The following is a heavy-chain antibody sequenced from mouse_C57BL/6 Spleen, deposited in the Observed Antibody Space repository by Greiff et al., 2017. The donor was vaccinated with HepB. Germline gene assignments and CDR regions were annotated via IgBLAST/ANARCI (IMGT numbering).Heavy chain of an antibody. J-gene: IGHJ4*01. D-gene: IGHD5-1*01. CDR1: GFAFSSSW. CDR3: ARERTYEGNAMDY. V-gene: IGHV1-82*01. CDR2: IYPGDGDT. Sequence: VQLPQSGPELVKPGASVKISCQASGFAFSSSWMNWVKQRPGKGLGWIGRIYPGDGDTNYNGKFKGKATLTADKSSSTAYMQLSSLTSEDSAVYFCARERTYEGNAMDYWGQGTSVTVSS.